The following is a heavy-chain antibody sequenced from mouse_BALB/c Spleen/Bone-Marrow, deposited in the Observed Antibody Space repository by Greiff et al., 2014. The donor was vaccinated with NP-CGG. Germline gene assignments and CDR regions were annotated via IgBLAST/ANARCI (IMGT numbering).Heavy chain of an antibody. J-gene: IGHJ3*01. CDR3: ARDRGPPY. CDR2: IWAGGST. Sequence: QGQLKESGPGLVAPSQSLSITCTVSGVSLTSYGVHWVRQPPGKGLEWLGVIWAGGSTNYNSALMSRLSISKDNSKSQVFLKMNSLQTDDTAMYYCARDRGPPYWGQGTLVTVSA. CDR1: GVSLTSYG. D-gene: IGHD3-1*01. V-gene: IGHV2-9*02.